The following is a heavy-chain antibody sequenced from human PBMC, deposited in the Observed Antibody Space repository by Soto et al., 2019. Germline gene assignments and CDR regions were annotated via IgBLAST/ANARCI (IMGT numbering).Heavy chain of an antibody. CDR2: IYYSGST. CDR1: GGSISSYY. D-gene: IGHD6-13*01. J-gene: IGHJ6*02. CDR3: ARGEIAAAGTRAYYYYYGMDV. V-gene: IGHV4-59*01. Sequence: PSETLSLTCTVSGGSISSYYWSWIRQPPGKGLEWIGYIYYSGSTNYNPSLKSRVTISVDTSKNQFSLKLSSVTAADTAVYYCARGEIAAAGTRAYYYYYGMDVWGQGTTVTVSS.